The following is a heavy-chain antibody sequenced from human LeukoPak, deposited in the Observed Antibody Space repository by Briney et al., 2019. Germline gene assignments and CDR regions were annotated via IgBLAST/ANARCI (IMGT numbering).Heavy chain of an antibody. CDR1: GFTFTHYG. D-gene: IGHD3-10*02. CDR2: ISSSGSTI. CDR3: AELGITMIGGV. V-gene: IGHV3-48*04. J-gene: IGHJ6*04. Sequence: GGTLRLSCAASGFTFTHYGMNWVRQAPGKGLEWVSYISSSGSTIYYADSVKGRFTISRDNAKNSLYQQMNSLRAEDTAVYYCAELGITMIGGVWGKGTTVTISS.